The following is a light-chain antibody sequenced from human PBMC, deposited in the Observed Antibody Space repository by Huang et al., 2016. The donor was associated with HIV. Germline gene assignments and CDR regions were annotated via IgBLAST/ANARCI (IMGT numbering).Light chain of an antibody. V-gene: IGKV4-1*01. J-gene: IGKJ3*01. CDR2: WAS. CDR3: QQYYNTPFT. Sequence: DIVMTQSPDSLAVSLGERAAINCKSSQSLLYRSNHKNYLAWYQQKPGQTPKLLIYWASTRESGVPDRFSGSGSGTDFTLTISSLQAADVAVYYCQQYYNTPFTFGPGTKVDIK. CDR1: QSLLYRSNHKNY.